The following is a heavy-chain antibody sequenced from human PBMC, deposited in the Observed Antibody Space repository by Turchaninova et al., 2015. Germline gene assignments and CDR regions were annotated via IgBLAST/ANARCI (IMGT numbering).Heavy chain of an antibody. Sequence: QVQLEESVTGLVNPSDALSLTITVSGDSVRSARHTGGWIRQPPGKGLEWIGSIYYGAVTSYKPSLKSRLTMSIDESKNQFSLRLTSVTAADTAVYYCARQFPSGNYFDFWGQGTLVTVSS. CDR2: IYYGAVT. J-gene: IGHJ4*02. CDR3: ARQFPSGNYFDF. V-gene: IGHV4-39*01. D-gene: IGHD1-26*01. CDR1: GDSVRSARHT.